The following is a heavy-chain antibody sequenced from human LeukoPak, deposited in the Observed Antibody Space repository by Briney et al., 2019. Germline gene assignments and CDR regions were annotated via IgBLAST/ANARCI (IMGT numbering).Heavy chain of an antibody. CDR1: GYTFTSYY. J-gene: IGHJ6*03. CDR3: ARVPYGDYYYYYYYMDV. Sequence: GASVKVSCKASGYTFTSYYMHWVRQAPGQGLEWMGIINPSGGSTSYAQKLQGRVTMTTDTSTSTAYMEPRSLRSDDTAVYYCARVPYGDYYYYYYYMDVWGKGTTVTVSS. V-gene: IGHV1-46*01. CDR2: INPSGGST. D-gene: IGHD4-17*01.